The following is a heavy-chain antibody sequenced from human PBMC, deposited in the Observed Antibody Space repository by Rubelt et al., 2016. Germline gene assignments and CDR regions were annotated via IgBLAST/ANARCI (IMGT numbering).Heavy chain of an antibody. CDR1: GGSISSSSYY. V-gene: IGHV4-39*01. CDR3: ANVVDEQLVRYGDFDY. D-gene: IGHD6-6*01. CDR2: IYYSGST. J-gene: IGHJ4*02. Sequence: QVQLQESGPGLVKPSETLSLTCTVSGGSISSSSYYWGWIRQPPGKGLEWIGSIYYSGSTYYNPSLKWCVTISVDTSKNQFALKLSSVTAADTAVYYCANVVDEQLVRYGDFDYWGQGTLVTVSS.